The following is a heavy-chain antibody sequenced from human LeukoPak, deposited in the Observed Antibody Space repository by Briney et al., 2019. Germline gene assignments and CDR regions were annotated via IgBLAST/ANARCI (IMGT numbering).Heavy chain of an antibody. Sequence: GGSLRLSCAASGFTFSICAMSWVRQGPGKGLEWVSGISGSGGGGSSGRTYYADAVKGRFTISRDNSKNTVHLQMNSLRAEDTAVYYCAKDLQIWFGELISWGQGTLVTVSS. CDR2: ISGSGGGGSSGRT. V-gene: IGHV3-23*01. D-gene: IGHD3-10*01. J-gene: IGHJ5*02. CDR3: AKDLQIWFGELIS. CDR1: GFTFSICA.